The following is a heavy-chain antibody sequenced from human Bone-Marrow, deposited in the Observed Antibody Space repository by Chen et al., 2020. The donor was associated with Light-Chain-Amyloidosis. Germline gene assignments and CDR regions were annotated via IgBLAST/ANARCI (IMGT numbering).Heavy chain of an antibody. J-gene: IGHJ4*02. Sequence: GQSGPEVKKPGESLKISCKGSGYTFPNYWIGWVRQMPGKGLEWMGVIYPDDSDARYSPSFEGQVTISAGKSITTAYLQWRSLKASDTAMYYCARRRDGYNFDYWGQGTLVTVSS. D-gene: IGHD5-12*01. CDR1: GYTFPNYW. V-gene: IGHV5-51*01. CDR2: IYPDDSDA. CDR3: ARRRDGYNFDY.